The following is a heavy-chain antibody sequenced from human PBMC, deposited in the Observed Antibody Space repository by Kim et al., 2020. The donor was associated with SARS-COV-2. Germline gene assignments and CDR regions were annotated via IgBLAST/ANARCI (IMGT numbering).Heavy chain of an antibody. V-gene: IGHV3-21*01. D-gene: IGHD3-10*01. Sequence: GGSLRLSCAASGFTFSSYSMNWVRQAPGKGLEWVSSISSSSSYIYYADSVKGRFTISRDNAKNSLYLQMNSLRAEDTAVYYCARERYGSGSYWVDYWGQGTLVTVSS. J-gene: IGHJ4*02. CDR3: ARERYGSGSYWVDY. CDR1: GFTFSSYS. CDR2: ISSSSSYI.